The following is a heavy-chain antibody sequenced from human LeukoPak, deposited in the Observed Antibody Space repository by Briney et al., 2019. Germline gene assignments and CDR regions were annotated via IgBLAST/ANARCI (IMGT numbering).Heavy chain of an antibody. J-gene: IGHJ6*03. CDR3: ARTEASNSYYYYYMDV. D-gene: IGHD4-11*01. CDR2: IYYSGST. V-gene: IGHV4-59*01. Sequence: SSETLSLTCTVSGGSISSYYWSWIRQPPGKGLEWIGYIYYSGSTNYNPSLKSRVTISVDTSKNQFSLKLSSVTAADTAVYYCARTEASNSYYYYYMDVWGKGTTATVSS. CDR1: GGSISSYY.